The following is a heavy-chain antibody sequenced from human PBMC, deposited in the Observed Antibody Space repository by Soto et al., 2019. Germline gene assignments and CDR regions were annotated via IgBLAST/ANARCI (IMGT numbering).Heavy chain of an antibody. J-gene: IGHJ4*02. D-gene: IGHD1-1*01. CDR3: AGETSETSFDY. CDR1: GGSISSGGYY. CDR2: IYYSGST. Sequence: PSETLSLTCTVSGGSISSGGYYWSWIRQHPGKGLEWIGYIYYSGSTYYNPSLKSRVTISVDTSKNQFSLKLSSVTAADQAVDYFAGETSETSFDYWGQGTLVTVSS. V-gene: IGHV4-31*03.